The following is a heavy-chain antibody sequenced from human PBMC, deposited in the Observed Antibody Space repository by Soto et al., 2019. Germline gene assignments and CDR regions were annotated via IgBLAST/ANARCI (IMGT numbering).Heavy chain of an antibody. CDR1: GYTFPSST. CDR2: INAYNGDT. J-gene: IGHJ4*02. Sequence: QIQLVQSGPEVKKPGASVKVSCKASGYTFPSSTVSWLRQAPGQGLEWMGWINAYNGDTNYAQKLQGRVTITTDTSTNTAYMELTGLGSDDTATYFCAIANYGDNDYWGQGTLVTVSS. V-gene: IGHV1-18*01. CDR3: AIANYGDNDY. D-gene: IGHD4-17*01.